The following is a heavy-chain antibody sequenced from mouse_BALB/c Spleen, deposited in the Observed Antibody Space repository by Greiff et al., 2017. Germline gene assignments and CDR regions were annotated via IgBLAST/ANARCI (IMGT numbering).Heavy chain of an antibody. CDR1: GDSITSGY. CDR3: ARWGSNWGYFDY. Sequence: EVQLQESGPSLVKPSQTLSLTCSVTGDSITSGYWNWIRKFPGNKLEYMGYISYSGSTYYNPSLKSRISITRDTSKNQYYLQLNSVTTEDTATYYCARWGSNWGYFDYWGQGTTLTVSS. J-gene: IGHJ2*01. CDR2: ISYSGST. V-gene: IGHV3-8*02. D-gene: IGHD4-1*01.